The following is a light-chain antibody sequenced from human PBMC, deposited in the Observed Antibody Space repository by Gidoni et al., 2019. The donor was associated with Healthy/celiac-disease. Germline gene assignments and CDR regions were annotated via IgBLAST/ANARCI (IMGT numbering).Light chain of an antibody. Sequence: SYVLTQPPSGSGAPGPTARITCGGNNSGSKSVHWYQQKPGPAPVLVVYDDSDRPSGIPWRFSGSNSGNTATLTISRVEAGDEADYYCQVWDSSSDRGVFGGGTKLTVL. CDR3: QVWDSSSDRGV. CDR2: DDS. J-gene: IGLJ3*02. V-gene: IGLV3-21*02. CDR1: NSGSKS.